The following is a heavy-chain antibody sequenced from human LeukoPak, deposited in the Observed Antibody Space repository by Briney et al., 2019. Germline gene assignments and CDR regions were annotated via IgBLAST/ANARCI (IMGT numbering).Heavy chain of an antibody. J-gene: IGHJ4*02. CDR3: ARALVPSLPDY. D-gene: IGHD3-16*02. V-gene: IGHV3-30*04. CDR1: GFTFSTYA. Sequence: GGSLRLPCAASGFTFSTYAMHWVRQAPGKGLEWVAVISYDVNNQVYSDSVKGRFTVSRDNSKNTLYLQMNSLRTEDTALYYCARALVPSLPDYWGQGTQVTVSA. CDR2: ISYDVNNQ.